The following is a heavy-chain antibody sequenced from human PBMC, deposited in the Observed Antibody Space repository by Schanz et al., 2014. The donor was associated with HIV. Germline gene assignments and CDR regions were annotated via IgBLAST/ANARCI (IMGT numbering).Heavy chain of an antibody. CDR2: ISYDGSNK. Sequence: VQLLESGGGLVQPGGSLRVSCAASGFMFSSSGMHWVRQAPGKGLEWVAVISYDGSNKYYADSVKGRFTISRDNSKNTLYLQMNSLRAEDTAVYYCASTIYPYSSSSDYYYGMDVWGQGTTVSVSS. CDR3: ASTIYPYSSSSDYYYGMDV. CDR1: GFMFSSSG. D-gene: IGHD6-6*01. V-gene: IGHV3-30*03. J-gene: IGHJ6*02.